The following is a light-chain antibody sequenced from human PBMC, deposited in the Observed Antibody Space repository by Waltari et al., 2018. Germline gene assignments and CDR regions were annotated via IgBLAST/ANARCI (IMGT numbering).Light chain of an antibody. J-gene: IGLJ2*01. Sequence: QSALTQPPSASGSPGQSVTISCTGTSSDVGGYNYVSWYQQHPGKAPKLLSYDVTKRPAGVPDRFSASKSGDTASLTVSGLQAEDEADYYCSSFTARTNVVFGGGTKLTVL. CDR2: DVT. CDR3: SSFTARTNVV. V-gene: IGLV2-8*01. CDR1: SSDVGGYNY.